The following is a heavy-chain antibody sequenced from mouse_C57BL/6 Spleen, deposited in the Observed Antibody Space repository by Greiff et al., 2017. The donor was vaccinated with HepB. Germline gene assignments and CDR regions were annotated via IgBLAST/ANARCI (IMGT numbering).Heavy chain of an antibody. CDR2: IDPSDSYT. V-gene: IGHV1-50*01. CDR1: GYTFTSYW. J-gene: IGHJ4*01. D-gene: IGHD1-1*01. CDR3: ATVYYGSSYAMDY. Sequence: QVQLQQSGAELVKPGASVKLSCKASGYTFTSYWMQWVKQRPGQGLEWIGEIDPSDSYTNYNQKFKGKATLTVDTSSSTAYMQLSSLTSEDSAVYYCATVYYGSSYAMDYWGQGTSVTVSS.